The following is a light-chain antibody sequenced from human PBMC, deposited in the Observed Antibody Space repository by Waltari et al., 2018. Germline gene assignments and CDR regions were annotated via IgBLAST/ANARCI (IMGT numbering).Light chain of an antibody. CDR1: SSDIGGYNY. CDR2: EVS. Sequence: QAALTQPRSVSGSPGQSVTISCTGTSSDIGGYNYVSWYQQHPGTAPKLMPYEVSRRPSGVSDRFSGSKSGNTASLTISGLQAEDEADYYCSSYAGSNIFLFGGGTRLTVL. V-gene: IGLV2-11*01. J-gene: IGLJ2*01. CDR3: SSYAGSNIFL.